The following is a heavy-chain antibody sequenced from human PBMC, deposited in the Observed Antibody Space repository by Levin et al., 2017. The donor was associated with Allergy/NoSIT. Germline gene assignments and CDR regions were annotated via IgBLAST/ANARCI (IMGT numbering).Heavy chain of an antibody. J-gene: IGHJ4*02. CDR3: ARGTYYYDHVMDY. CDR1: GGSISSSSYY. D-gene: IGHD3-22*01. CDR2: IYYSGST. V-gene: IGHV4-39*01. Sequence: PSETLSLTCTVSGGSISSSSYYWGWIRQPPGKGLEWIGSIYYSGSTYYNPSLKSRVTISVDTSKNQFSLKLSSVTAADTAVYYCARGTYYYDHVMDYWGQGTLVTVSS.